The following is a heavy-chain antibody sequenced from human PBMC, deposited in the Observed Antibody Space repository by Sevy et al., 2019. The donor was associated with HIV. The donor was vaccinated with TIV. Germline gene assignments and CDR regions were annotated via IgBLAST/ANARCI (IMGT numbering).Heavy chain of an antibody. CDR3: ARGPYSSSLGFDY. Sequence: ATVKVSCKASGGTFSSYAISWVRQAPGQGLEWMGGIIPIFGTANYAQKFQGRVTITADKSTSTAYMELSSLRSEDTAVYYCARGPYSSSLGFDYWGQGTLVTVSS. D-gene: IGHD6-6*01. CDR1: GGTFSSYA. CDR2: IIPIFGTA. J-gene: IGHJ4*02. V-gene: IGHV1-69*06.